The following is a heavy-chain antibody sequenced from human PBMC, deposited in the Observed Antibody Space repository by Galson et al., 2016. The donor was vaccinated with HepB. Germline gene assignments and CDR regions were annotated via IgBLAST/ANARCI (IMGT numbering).Heavy chain of an antibody. D-gene: IGHD2-8*02. CDR3: ARDVVMDALYYFDH. CDR2: ISYDGSNK. V-gene: IGHV3-30-3*01. Sequence: SLRLSCAASGFTFRSYAMHWVRQAPDKGLEWVAVISYDGSNKYYADSVEGRFTISRDNSKNMLYLQLKSLRAEDTAVYYCARDVVMDALYYFDHWGQGTLVTVSS. J-gene: IGHJ4*02. CDR1: GFTFRSYA.